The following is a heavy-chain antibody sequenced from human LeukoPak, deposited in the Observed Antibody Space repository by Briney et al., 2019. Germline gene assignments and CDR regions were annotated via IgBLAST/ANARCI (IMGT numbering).Heavy chain of an antibody. CDR3: VRHNNYALDY. CDR2: IFPGNSDT. V-gene: IGHV5-51*01. D-gene: IGHD5-18*01. J-gene: IGHJ4*02. CDR1: GYSFASYW. Sequence: GESLKISCEGSGYSFASYWIGWARPMPGEGLEWMAIIFPGNSDTRYSPSFQGQVTISADKSISTAYLQWRGLKASDTAMYYCVRHNNYALDYWGQGTLVTVSS.